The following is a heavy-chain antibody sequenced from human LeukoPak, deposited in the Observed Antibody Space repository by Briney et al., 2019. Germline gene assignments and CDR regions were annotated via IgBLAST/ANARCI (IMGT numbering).Heavy chain of an antibody. V-gene: IGHV4-34*01. CDR2: INHSGST. Sequence: SETLSLTCAVYGGSFSGYYWSLIRQPPGKGLEWIGEINHSGSTNYNPSLKSRVTISVDTSKNQFSLKLSSVTAADTAVYYCARRPYGCSGGSCYAGPGFDPWGQGTLVTVSS. J-gene: IGHJ5*02. CDR3: ARRPYGCSGGSCYAGPGFDP. CDR1: GGSFSGYY. D-gene: IGHD2-15*01.